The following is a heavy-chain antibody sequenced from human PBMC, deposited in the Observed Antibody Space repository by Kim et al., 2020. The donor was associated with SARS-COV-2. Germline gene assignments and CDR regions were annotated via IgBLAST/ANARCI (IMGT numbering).Heavy chain of an antibody. J-gene: IGHJ6*02. CDR1: GGSISSYY. D-gene: IGHD2-15*01. CDR3: ARVPPRAASNGTPYYYYYGMDV. V-gene: IGHV4-59*01. CDR2: IYYSGST. Sequence: SETLSLTCTVSGGSISSYYWSWIRQPPGKGLEWIGYIYYSGSTNYNPSLKSRVTISVDTSKNQFSLKLSSVTAADTAVYYCARVPPRAASNGTPYYYYYGMDVWGQETTVTVSS.